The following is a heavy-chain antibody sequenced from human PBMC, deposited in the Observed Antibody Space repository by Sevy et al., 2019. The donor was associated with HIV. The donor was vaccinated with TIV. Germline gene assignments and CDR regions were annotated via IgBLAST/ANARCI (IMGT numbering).Heavy chain of an antibody. V-gene: IGHV3-30*02. CDR3: ARGTPAFCTGGVCFNWFDP. D-gene: IGHD2-8*02. J-gene: IGHJ5*02. CDR1: RFSINGYG. Sequence: GGSLRLSCAASRFSINGYGMHWVRQAPGKGLEWVAFIRYDGSNQYYADSVKGRFTISRDDSKNTLYLQMNSLRAEDTALSYCARGTPAFCTGGVCFNWFDPWGQGTLVTVSS. CDR2: IRYDGSNQ.